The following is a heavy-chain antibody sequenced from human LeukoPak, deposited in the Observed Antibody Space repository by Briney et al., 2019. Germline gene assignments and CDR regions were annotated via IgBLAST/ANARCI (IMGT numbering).Heavy chain of an antibody. V-gene: IGHV1-2*02. J-gene: IGHJ4*02. CDR1: GYSFTDYY. D-gene: IGHD2-15*01. CDR3: ARDLKAASTLDY. CDR2: VHPNSGST. Sequence: ASVKVSCKASGYSFTDYYMHWVRQAPGQGLEWMGWVHPNSGSTNYAQQFQGRVTMTRDTSISTAYMELSSLRSDDTAVYYCARDLKAASTLDYWGQGTPVTVSS.